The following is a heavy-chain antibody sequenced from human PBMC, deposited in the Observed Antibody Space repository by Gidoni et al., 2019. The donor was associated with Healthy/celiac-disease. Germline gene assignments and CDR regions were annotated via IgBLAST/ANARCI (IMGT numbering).Heavy chain of an antibody. D-gene: IGHD6-25*01. CDR2: IYSGGST. V-gene: IGHV3-53*04. CDR1: GFTVSSNY. CDR3: ARAPLRMGGSSPYGMDV. Sequence: EVQLVESGGGLVQPGGSLRLSCAASGFTVSSNYMSWVRQAPGKGLEWVSVIYSGGSTYYADSVKGRFTISRHNSKNTLYLQMNSLRAEDTAVYYCARAPLRMGGSSPYGMDVWGQGTTVTVSS. J-gene: IGHJ6*02.